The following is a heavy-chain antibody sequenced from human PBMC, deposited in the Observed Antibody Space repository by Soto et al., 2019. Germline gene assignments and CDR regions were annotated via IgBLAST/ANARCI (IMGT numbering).Heavy chain of an antibody. CDR1: GFTFSSYA. J-gene: IGHJ4*02. CDR3: AKDGGSYPCLDY. D-gene: IGHD1-26*01. V-gene: IGHV3-23*01. Sequence: LRLSCAASGFTFSSYAMSWVRQAPGKGLEWVSAISGSGGSTYYADSVKGRFTISRDNSKNTLYLQMNSLRAEDTAVYYCAKDGGSYPCLDYWGQGTLVTVSS. CDR2: ISGSGGST.